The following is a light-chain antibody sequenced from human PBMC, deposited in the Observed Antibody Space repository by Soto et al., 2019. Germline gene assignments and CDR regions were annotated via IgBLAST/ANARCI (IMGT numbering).Light chain of an antibody. CDR3: QRYSSSSFT. CDR2: AAS. CDR1: QGISNY. J-gene: IGKJ3*01. Sequence: DIQMTQSPSSLSASVGDRVTITCRATQGISNYLVWYQQKPGKVPKLLLYAASTLHSGVPSCFSGSGSGTDFTLTISSLQPEDVATYYCQRYSSSSFTFGPGTNVEIK. V-gene: IGKV1-27*01.